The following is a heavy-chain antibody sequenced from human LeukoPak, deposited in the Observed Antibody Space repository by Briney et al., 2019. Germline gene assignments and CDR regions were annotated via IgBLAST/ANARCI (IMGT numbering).Heavy chain of an antibody. Sequence: GGSVKVSCKASGYTFTSYXXSWVRQAPGQGLXWXGXXXXXNGNTNYAQKLQGRVTMTTDTSTSTAYMELRSLRSDDTAVYYCARVFRASSWSYYYYYGMDVWGQGTTVTVSS. V-gene: IGHV1-18*01. J-gene: IGHJ6*02. CDR2: XXXXNGNT. D-gene: IGHD6-13*01. CDR1: GYTFTSYX. CDR3: ARVFRASSWSYYYYYGMDV.